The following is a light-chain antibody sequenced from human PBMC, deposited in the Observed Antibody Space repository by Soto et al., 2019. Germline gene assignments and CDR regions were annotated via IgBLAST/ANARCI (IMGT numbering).Light chain of an antibody. CDR1: QSVSRY. Sequence: EIVMTQSPATLSVSPGETATLSCRASQSVSRYLAWYQHRPGQAPRLLIYDASTRATGIPARFSSSGSGTAFTLTISGLQSEDFAVYSCQQCSDWPLFTFGQGTRLEIK. V-gene: IGKV3-15*01. CDR2: DAS. J-gene: IGKJ5*01. CDR3: QQCSDWPLFT.